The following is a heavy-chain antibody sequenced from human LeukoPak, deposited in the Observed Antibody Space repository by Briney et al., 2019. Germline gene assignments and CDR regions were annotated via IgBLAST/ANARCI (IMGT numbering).Heavy chain of an antibody. V-gene: IGHV3-7*01. Sequence: GGSLRLSCAASGFTFNNYWMSWVRQAPGKGLEWVANIKQDGSEQYYVDSVKGRLTISRDNAKNSLYLQMNSLRAEDTAVYYCARLGEKADFDYWGQGTLVTVSS. J-gene: IGHJ4*02. CDR3: ARLGEKADFDY. D-gene: IGHD3-16*01. CDR2: IKQDGSEQ. CDR1: GFTFNNYW.